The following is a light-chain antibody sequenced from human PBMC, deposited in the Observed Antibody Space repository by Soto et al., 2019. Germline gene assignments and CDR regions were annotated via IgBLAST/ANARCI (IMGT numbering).Light chain of an antibody. J-gene: IGKJ3*01. Sequence: EIVLTQSPGTLSLSPGERATLSCRASQSVSSSYLAWHQQKPGQAPRLLIYGASSRATGIPDRFSGSGSGTDFPLTISRLEPEDFAVYYCQQYGSSPLTFGPGTKVDIK. V-gene: IGKV3-20*01. CDR2: GAS. CDR3: QQYGSSPLT. CDR1: QSVSSSY.